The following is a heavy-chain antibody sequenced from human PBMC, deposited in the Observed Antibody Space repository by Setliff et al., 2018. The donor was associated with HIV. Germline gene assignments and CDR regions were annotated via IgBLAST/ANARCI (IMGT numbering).Heavy chain of an antibody. D-gene: IGHD1-1*01. Sequence: SETLSRTCTVSGGSIYGSDYYWGWIRQPPGKGLESIGSIYYSGSTYYKPSLKSRVTISVDTSKSQFSLKLSSVTAADTAVYYCARQGQLGSEWGQGTLVTVSS. V-gene: IGHV4-39*01. CDR3: ARQGQLGSE. CDR2: IYYSGST. J-gene: IGHJ4*02. CDR1: GGSIYGSDYY.